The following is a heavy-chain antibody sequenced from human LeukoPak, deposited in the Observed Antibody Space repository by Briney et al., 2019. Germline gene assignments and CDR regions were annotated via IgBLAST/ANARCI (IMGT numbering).Heavy chain of an antibody. CDR3: ARGCVYTAMVCGVDY. V-gene: IGHV4-34*01. J-gene: IGHJ4*02. D-gene: IGHD5-18*01. CDR2: INHSGST. CDR1: GGSFSGYY. Sequence: SETLSLTCAVYGGSFSGYYWSWIRQPPGKGLEWIGEINHSGSTNYNPSLKSRVTISVDTSKNQFSLKLSSVTAADTAVYYCARGCVYTAMVCGVDYWGQGTLVTVSS.